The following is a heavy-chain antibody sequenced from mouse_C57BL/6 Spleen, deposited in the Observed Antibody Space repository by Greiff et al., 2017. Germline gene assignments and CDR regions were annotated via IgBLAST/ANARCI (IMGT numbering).Heavy chain of an antibody. V-gene: IGHV5-4*01. CDR2: ISDGGSYT. CDR3: ARDNGSTPWFAY. CDR1: GFTFSSYA. Sequence: EVTLVESGGGLVKPGGSLKLSCAASGFTFSSYAMSWVRQTPEKRLEWVATISDGGSYTYYPDNVKGRFTISRDNAKNNLYLQMSHLKSEDTAMYYCARDNGSTPWFAYWGQGTLVTVSA. J-gene: IGHJ3*01. D-gene: IGHD1-1*01.